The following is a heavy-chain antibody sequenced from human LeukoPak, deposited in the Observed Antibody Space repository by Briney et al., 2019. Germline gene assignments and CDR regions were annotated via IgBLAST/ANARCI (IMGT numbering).Heavy chain of an antibody. D-gene: IGHD3-10*01. CDR2: IKQDGSEK. CDR1: GFTFSSYW. CDR3: ARDHGSGRPISHYYYYYLDV. J-gene: IGHJ6*03. V-gene: IGHV3-7*01. Sequence: PPGGSLRLSCAASGFTFSSYWMSWVRQAPGKGLEWVANIKQDGSEKYYVYSVKGRFTISRDNAKHSLYLQMNSLRAEDTAVYYCARDHGSGRPISHYYYYYLDVWGKGTTVTISS.